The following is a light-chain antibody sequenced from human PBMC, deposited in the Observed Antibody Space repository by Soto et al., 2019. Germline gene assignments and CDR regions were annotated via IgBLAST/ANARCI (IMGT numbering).Light chain of an antibody. V-gene: IGKV3-20*01. J-gene: IGKJ5*01. CDR1: QTVNSF. CDR3: QQYVSSPPT. CDR2: GAS. Sequence: EIVLTQSPGTLSVSPGERATLSCRTSQTVNSFLAWYDQKPGRAPRLLIYGASTRAAGIPDRFSGSGSGTDFTLTIGRLEPEDFAVCYCQQYVSSPPTFGQGTRLEIK.